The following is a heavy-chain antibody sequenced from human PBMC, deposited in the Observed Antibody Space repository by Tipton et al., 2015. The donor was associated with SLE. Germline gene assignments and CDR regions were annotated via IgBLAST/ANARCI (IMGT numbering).Heavy chain of an antibody. CDR1: GGSFSGYY. J-gene: IGHJ5*02. CDR2: IDDSGST. V-gene: IGHV4-34*01. CDR3: ARGPRSLGGSPRDDT. Sequence: TLSLTCAVYGGSFSGYYWSWIRQPPGKGLEWIGEIDDSGSTNYNPSLKSRVTISLDTSKNQFSLKLSSVTAADTAVYYCARGPRSLGGSPRDDTWGQGTLVTVSS. D-gene: IGHD2-15*01.